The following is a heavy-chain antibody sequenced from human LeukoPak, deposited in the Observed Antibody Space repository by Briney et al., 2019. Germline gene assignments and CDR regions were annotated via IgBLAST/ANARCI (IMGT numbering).Heavy chain of an antibody. Sequence: SETLSLTCALSDASIRGTFYWAWFRQPPGKALEWIGTVFHLQTVRTFSNPSLGSRISMSLDTSLNEFHLNLTSVTAADTALYFCGRVPNTPKLLDSWGRGTLVTVSS. CDR1: DASIRGTFY. V-gene: IGHV4-38-2*01. J-gene: IGHJ4*02. D-gene: IGHD2-15*01. CDR2: VFHLQTVRT. CDR3: GRVPNTPKLLDS.